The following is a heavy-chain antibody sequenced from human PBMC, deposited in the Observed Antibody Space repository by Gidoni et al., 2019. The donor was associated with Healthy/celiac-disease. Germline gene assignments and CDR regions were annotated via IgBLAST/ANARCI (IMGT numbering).Heavy chain of an antibody. V-gene: IGHV3-30*18. D-gene: IGHD3-3*01. CDR2: ISYDGSNK. CDR3: ANEHYDFWSGPDAFDI. J-gene: IGHJ3*02. Sequence: LEWVAVISYDGSNKYYADSVKGRFTISRDNSKNTLYLQMNSLRAEDTAVYYCANEHYDFWSGPDAFDIWGQGTMVTVSS.